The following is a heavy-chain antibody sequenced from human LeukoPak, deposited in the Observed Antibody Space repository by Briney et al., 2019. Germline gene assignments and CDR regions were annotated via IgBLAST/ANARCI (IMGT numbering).Heavy chain of an antibody. Sequence: GGSLRLSCVGSGCTFSTYAMRLVRQTRGKRLEWVSAIRGSGTTTFYADSVKGRFTIFRDNFKNPVYLQMNNQRADDSAVYYCARDPNGDYIGAFDFQRWGLGTQVTVSS. V-gene: IGHV3-23*01. D-gene: IGHD4-17*01. J-gene: IGHJ1*01. CDR2: IRGSGTTT. CDR3: ARDPNGDYIGAFDFQR. CDR1: GCTFSTYA.